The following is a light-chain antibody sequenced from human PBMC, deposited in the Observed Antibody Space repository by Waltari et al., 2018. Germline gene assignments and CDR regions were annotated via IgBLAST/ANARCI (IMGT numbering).Light chain of an antibody. CDR3: QVWDTSRDHWV. CDR1: DLGRKT. CDR2: DES. J-gene: IGLJ3*02. Sequence: SYVLAQPPPVSVAPGTTPRITCGGDDLGRKTVHWSQQKSGQAPVLVIYDESDRPSGIPDRFSGSNSGDTATLTITRVAAGDEADYYCQVWDTSRDHWVFGGGTKLIVL. V-gene: IGLV3-21*03.